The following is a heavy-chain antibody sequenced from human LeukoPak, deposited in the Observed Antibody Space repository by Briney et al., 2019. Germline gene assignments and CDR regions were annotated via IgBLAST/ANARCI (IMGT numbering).Heavy chain of an antibody. D-gene: IGHD3-22*01. CDR3: ARDLYYYDSSGYVDY. CDR1: GYTFTGYY. CDR2: INPNSGGT. J-gene: IGHJ4*02. Sequence: ASVKVSCKASGYTFTGYYMHWVRQASGQGLEWMGWINPNSGGTNYAQKFQGRVTMTRDTSISTAYMELSRLRSDDTAVYYCARDLYYYDSSGYVDYWGQGTLVTVSS. V-gene: IGHV1-2*02.